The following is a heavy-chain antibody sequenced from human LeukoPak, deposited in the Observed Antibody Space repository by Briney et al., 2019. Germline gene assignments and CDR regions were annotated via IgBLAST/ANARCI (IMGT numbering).Heavy chain of an antibody. D-gene: IGHD3-10*01. CDR3: ARDPRGSGSYYVSAFDI. V-gene: IGHV3-11*04. J-gene: IGHJ3*02. CDR1: GFTFSDYY. CDR2: ISSSGSTI. Sequence: GGSLRLSCAASGFTFSDYYMSWIRQAPGKGLEWVSYISSSGSTIYYADSVEGRFTISRDNAKNSLYLQMNSLRAEDTAVYHCARDPRGSGSYYVSAFDIWGQGTVVTVSS.